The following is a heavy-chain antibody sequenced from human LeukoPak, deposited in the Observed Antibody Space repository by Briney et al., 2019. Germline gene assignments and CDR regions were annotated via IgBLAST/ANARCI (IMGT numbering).Heavy chain of an antibody. D-gene: IGHD3-16*02. CDR3: ARGASSHDYVWGSYRPFDY. CDR2: LNHSGST. V-gene: IGHV4-34*01. Sequence: SETLSLTCAVYGGSFSGYYWSWIRQPPGKGLEWIGELNHSGSTNYNPSLKSRVTMSVDTSKNQVSLKLTSVTAADTAVYYCARGASSHDYVWGSYRPFDYWGQGTLVTVSS. J-gene: IGHJ4*02. CDR1: GGSFSGYY.